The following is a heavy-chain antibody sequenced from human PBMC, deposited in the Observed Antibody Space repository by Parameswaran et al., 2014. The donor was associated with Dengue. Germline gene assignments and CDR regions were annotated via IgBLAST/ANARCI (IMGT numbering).Heavy chain of an antibody. J-gene: IGHJ4*02. Sequence: KWIRQPPGKGLEWVSYISSSGSTIYYADSVKGRFTISRDNAKNSLYLQMNSLRAEDTAVYYCARNPPAKVGVVSPRVQYWGQGTLVTVSS. D-gene: IGHD2-15*01. CDR2: ISSSGSTI. V-gene: IGHV3-48*03. CDR3: ARNPPAKVGVVSPRVQY.